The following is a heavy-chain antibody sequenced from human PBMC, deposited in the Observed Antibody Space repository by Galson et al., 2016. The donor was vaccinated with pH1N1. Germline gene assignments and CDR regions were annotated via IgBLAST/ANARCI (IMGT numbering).Heavy chain of an antibody. V-gene: IGHV4-31*03. Sequence: TLSLTCTVSGASVTRGDSYWSWIRQHPGKGLEWIGYIDNSGSTYYKSSLKSRITISVDTSKNEFSLRLTSVTAADSAVYYCARRFFEYLAGLPTDAFDIWGPGTMVTVSS. CDR2: IDNSGST. CDR3: ARRFFEYLAGLPTDAFDI. D-gene: IGHD3-3*01. J-gene: IGHJ3*02. CDR1: GASVTRGDSY.